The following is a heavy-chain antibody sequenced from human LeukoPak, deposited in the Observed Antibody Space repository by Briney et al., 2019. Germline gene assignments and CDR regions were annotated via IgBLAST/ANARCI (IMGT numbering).Heavy chain of an antibody. D-gene: IGHD1-20*01. Sequence: APVKVSCKASGYTFTGHYMHWVRQAPGQGLEWMGWTNPNSGDTHYAQRFQGRLTMTRDTSINTAYMDMSSLRSDDTAFYYCARGPLTGGFDYWGQGTLVTVSS. CDR1: GYTFTGHY. V-gene: IGHV1-2*02. CDR2: TNPNSGDT. CDR3: ARGPLTGGFDY. J-gene: IGHJ4*02.